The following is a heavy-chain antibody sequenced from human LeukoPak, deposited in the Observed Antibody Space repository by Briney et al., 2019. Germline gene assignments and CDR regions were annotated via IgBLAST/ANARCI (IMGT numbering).Heavy chain of an antibody. CDR1: GFTFSSYW. CDR3: ARETTSYDFWSGYVERFDYYYYMDV. J-gene: IGHJ6*03. Sequence: GGSLRLSXAASGFTFSSYWMSWVRQAPGKGMGWVANIKQDGSEKDYVDSVKGRSTITRDNAKNSLYLQMNSLRAEDTAVYYCARETTSYDFWSGYVERFDYYYYMDVWGKGTTVTVSS. D-gene: IGHD3-3*01. CDR2: IKQDGSEK. V-gene: IGHV3-7*01.